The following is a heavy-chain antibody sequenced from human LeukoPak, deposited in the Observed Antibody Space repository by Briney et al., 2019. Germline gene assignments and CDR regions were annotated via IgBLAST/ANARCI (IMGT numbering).Heavy chain of an antibody. CDR1: GYTFTGYY. CDR2: INTNSGGT. V-gene: IGHV1-2*02. D-gene: IGHD4-17*01. CDR3: ARGRDYGDNSGALWVY. Sequence: ASVKVSCKASGYTFTGYYMHWVRQAPAQGFEWMGWINTNSGGTNYARKFQGRVTMTRDTSISTAYMELSRLTSDDTAVYYCARGRDYGDNSGALWVYWGQGTLVTASS. J-gene: IGHJ4*02.